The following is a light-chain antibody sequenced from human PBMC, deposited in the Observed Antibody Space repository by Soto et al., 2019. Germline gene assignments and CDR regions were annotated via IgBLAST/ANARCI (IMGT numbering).Light chain of an antibody. CDR3: TSYTNPSHYV. CDR1: SSDIGEYDY. J-gene: IGLJ1*01. V-gene: IGLV2-14*01. CDR2: DVN. Sequence: QSALTQPASVSGSPGQSITISCTGTSSDIGEYDYVSWYQQHPGKAPKLIINDVNNRPSGVSHRFSGSKSGNTASLTISGLQAEDEAAYYCTSYTNPSHYVFGRGTKV.